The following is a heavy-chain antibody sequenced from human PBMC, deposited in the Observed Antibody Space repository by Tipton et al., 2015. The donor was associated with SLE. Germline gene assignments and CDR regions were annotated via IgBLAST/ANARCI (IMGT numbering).Heavy chain of an antibody. CDR2: INHSGST. CDR1: GGSFSGYY. J-gene: IGHJ4*02. D-gene: IGHD3-3*01. V-gene: IGHV4-34*01. Sequence: TLSLTCAVYGGSFSGYYWSWIRQPPGKGLGWIGEINHSGSTNYNPSLKSRVTISVDTSKNQFSLKLSSVTAADTAVYYCARHVTIFNYFDYWGQGTLVTVSS. CDR3: ARHVTIFNYFDY.